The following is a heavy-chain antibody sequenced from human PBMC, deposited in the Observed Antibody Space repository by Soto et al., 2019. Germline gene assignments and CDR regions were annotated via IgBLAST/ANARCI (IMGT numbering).Heavy chain of an antibody. D-gene: IGHD6-19*01. V-gene: IGHV4-39*01. CDR1: GGSITSSSYY. CDR2: IYYSGST. J-gene: IGHJ5*02. CDR3: ARHPASGWNNWFDP. Sequence: PSETLSLTCTVSGGSITSSSYYWGWIRQPPGKGLEWIGSIYYSGSTNYNPSLKSRVTISIDTSKNQFSLKLSSVTAADTAVYYCARHPASGWNNWFDPWGQGTLVTVSS.